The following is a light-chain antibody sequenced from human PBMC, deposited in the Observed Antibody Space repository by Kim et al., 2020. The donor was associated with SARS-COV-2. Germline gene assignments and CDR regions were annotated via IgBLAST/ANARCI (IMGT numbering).Light chain of an antibody. CDR3: QQYRSYPCT. J-gene: IGKJ1*01. CDR2: KAS. CDR1: RSIDTW. Sequence: DIQMTQSPSTLSASVGDRVTITCRASRSIDTWLAWYQQKPGKAPKLLIYKASSLKSGVPSRFSGSGSGTEFTLTTSSLQPDDFATYYCQQYRSYPCTFGKGPRWIS. V-gene: IGKV1-5*03.